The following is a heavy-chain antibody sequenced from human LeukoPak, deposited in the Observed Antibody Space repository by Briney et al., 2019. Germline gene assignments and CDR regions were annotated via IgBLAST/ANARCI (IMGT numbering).Heavy chain of an antibody. V-gene: IGHV4-59*12. CDR1: GGSISSYY. CDR3: ARRRLGIAALPRSPGYFDY. Sequence: SETLSLTCTVSGGSISSYYWSWIRQPPGKGLEWIGYIYYSGSTNYNPSLKSRVTISVDKSKNQFSLKLSSVTAADTAVYYCARRRLGIAALPRSPGYFDYWGQGTPVTVSS. J-gene: IGHJ4*02. CDR2: IYYSGST. D-gene: IGHD6-13*01.